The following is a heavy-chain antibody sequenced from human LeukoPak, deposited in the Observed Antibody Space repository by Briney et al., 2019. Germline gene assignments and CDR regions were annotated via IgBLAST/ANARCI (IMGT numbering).Heavy chain of an antibody. D-gene: IGHD3-22*01. CDR3: AKEFDSSGYSAFDI. CDR1: GFTFSSYG. CDR2: IWHDGSNK. V-gene: IGHV3-33*06. Sequence: PGGSLRLSCAASGFTFSSYGMHWVRQAPGKGLEWVAVIWHDGSNKYYADSVKGRFTISRDNSKNTLYLQMNSLRAEDTAVYYCAKEFDSSGYSAFDIWGQGTMVTVSS. J-gene: IGHJ3*02.